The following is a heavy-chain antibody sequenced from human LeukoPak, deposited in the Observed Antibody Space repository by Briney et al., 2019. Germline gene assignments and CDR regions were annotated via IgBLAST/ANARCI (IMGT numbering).Heavy chain of an antibody. Sequence: GGSLRLSCAASGFTFSSYGMHWVRQAPGTGLEWVANIKQDGSEKYYVDSVKGRFTISRDNAKNSLYLQMNSLRAEDTAVYYCARAVNTFYDFWSGYFHWGQGTLVTVSS. CDR1: GFTFSSYG. V-gene: IGHV3-7*04. CDR3: ARAVNTFYDFWSGYFH. J-gene: IGHJ4*02. D-gene: IGHD3-3*01. CDR2: IKQDGSEK.